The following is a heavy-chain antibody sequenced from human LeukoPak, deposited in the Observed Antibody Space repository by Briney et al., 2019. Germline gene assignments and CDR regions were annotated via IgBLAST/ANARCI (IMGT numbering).Heavy chain of an antibody. CDR1: GGTFGSYA. D-gene: IGHD6-13*01. J-gene: IGHJ2*01. CDR3: AREGWDSRSWPTGMYFDL. V-gene: IGHV1-69*06. CDR2: IIPIFGTA. Sequence: ASVKVSCKASGGTFGSYAISWVRQAPGQGLEWMGGIIPIFGTANYAQKFRGRVMITADKSTGTAYMELSSLRSEDTAVYYCAREGWDSRSWPTGMYFDLWGRGTLVTVSS.